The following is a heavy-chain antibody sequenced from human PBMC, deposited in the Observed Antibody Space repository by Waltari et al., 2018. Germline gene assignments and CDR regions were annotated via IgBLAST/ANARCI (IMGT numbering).Heavy chain of an antibody. Sequence: EVQLLESGGDLVQPGGSLRLSCAASGFTFSNEPMGWVRQPPGKGVEWVSTIKENGVNTHYADSVKGRFTIARDNSKNMVYLQMNSLTAEDTAVYYCAKDLAWIDYWGQGTVVTVSS. CDR3: AKDLAWIDY. CDR1: GFTFSNEP. D-gene: IGHD2-2*03. J-gene: IGHJ4*02. V-gene: IGHV3-23*01. CDR2: IKENGVNT.